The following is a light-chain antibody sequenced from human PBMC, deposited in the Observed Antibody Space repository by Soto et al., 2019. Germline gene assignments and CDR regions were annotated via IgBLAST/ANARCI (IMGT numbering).Light chain of an antibody. CDR2: AAS. J-gene: IGKJ1*01. Sequence: EIVLMQSPGTLSLSPGERATLSCRTSQSVSSTSLAWYHQRPGQAPRLLIHAASRRATGIPDRFSGSGSGTDFTLTINSLQSEDFGVYFCMQYNKWPLRTFGQGTKVDIK. V-gene: IGKV3-20*01. CDR3: MQYNKWPLRT. CDR1: QSVSSTS.